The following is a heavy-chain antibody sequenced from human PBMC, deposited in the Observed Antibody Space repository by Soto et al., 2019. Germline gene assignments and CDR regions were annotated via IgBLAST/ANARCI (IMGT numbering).Heavy chain of an antibody. V-gene: IGHV1-18*01. CDR2: ISAYNGNT. CDR3: ARVDDYGDYGDFHY. Sequence: ASVKVSCKASGYTFTSYGISWVRQAPGQGLEWTGWISAYNGNTNYAQKLQGRVTMTTDTSTSTAYMELRSLRSDDTAVYYCARVDDYGDYGDFHYWGQGTLVTVSS. CDR1: GYTFTSYG. J-gene: IGHJ4*02. D-gene: IGHD4-17*01.